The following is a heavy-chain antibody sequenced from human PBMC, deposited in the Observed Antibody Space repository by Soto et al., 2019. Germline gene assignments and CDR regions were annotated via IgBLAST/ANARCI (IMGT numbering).Heavy chain of an antibody. CDR2: ISQEGSYK. Sequence: GVSLRLSCSAAGVTCSSYALHWVRQAPGKGLEWVAVISQEGSYKDYAASLKGRFTISRDNSRNTQYLQMNSLRPEDKDVYHCSRESVLGIRILGPWGQGTVVTDPS. CDR1: GVTCSSYA. CDR3: SRESVLGIRILGP. J-gene: IGHJ5*02. D-gene: IGHD3-3*01. V-gene: IGHV3-30*03.